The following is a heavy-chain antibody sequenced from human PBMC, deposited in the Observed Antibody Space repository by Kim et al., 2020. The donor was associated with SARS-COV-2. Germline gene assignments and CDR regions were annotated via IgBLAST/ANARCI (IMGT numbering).Heavy chain of an antibody. CDR1: GGSFSGYY. J-gene: IGHJ5*02. CDR2: INHSGST. Sequence: SETLSLTCAVYGGSFSGYYWSWIRQPPGKGLEWIGEINHSGSTNYNPSLKSRVTISVDTSKNQFSLKLSSVTAADTAVYYCARGRDAGTYSSSWYRPPTYDPWGQGTLVTVSS. V-gene: IGHV4-34*01. D-gene: IGHD6-13*01. CDR3: ARGRDAGTYSSSWYRPPTYDP.